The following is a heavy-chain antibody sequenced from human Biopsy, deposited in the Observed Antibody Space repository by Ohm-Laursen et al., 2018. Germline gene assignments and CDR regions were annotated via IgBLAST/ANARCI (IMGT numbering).Heavy chain of an antibody. D-gene: IGHD5-24*01. CDR1: GGPFNNHA. Sequence: SSVKASCKASGGPFNNHAFSSVRQAPGQGLEWLGRIVPILGTVNYAQRFQGRVALTADKSTGTAYMELNRLISDDTAVYYCATDADGYYTEFDFWGQGTLITVSS. V-gene: IGHV1-69*04. J-gene: IGHJ4*02. CDR3: ATDADGYYTEFDF. CDR2: IVPILGTV.